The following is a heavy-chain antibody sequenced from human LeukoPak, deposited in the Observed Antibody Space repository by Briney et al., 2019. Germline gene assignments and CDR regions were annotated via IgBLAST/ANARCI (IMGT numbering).Heavy chain of an antibody. Sequence: ASVKVSCKASGYTFTDYYMHWVRQAPGQGLEWMGWINTNSGDTKYAQKFQGRVTITTDESTSTAYMELSSLRSEDTAVYYCASQWANAFDIWGQGTMVTVSS. J-gene: IGHJ3*02. CDR1: GYTFTDYY. CDR2: INTNSGDT. D-gene: IGHD1-26*01. V-gene: IGHV1-2*02. CDR3: ASQWANAFDI.